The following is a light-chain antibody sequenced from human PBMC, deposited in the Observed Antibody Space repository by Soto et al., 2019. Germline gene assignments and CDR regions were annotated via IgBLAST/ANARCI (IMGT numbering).Light chain of an antibody. CDR3: QQYGSSPSWT. CDR2: GAS. V-gene: IGKV3-20*01. CDR1: QSVSSSY. Sequence: EIVSTQSPLTLSLSPGERATLSCRASQSVSSSYLAWYQQKPGQAPRLLIYGASSRATVIPDRFSGSGSGTDFTLTISRLEPEDFAVYYCQQYGSSPSWTFGQGTKVDIK. J-gene: IGKJ1*01.